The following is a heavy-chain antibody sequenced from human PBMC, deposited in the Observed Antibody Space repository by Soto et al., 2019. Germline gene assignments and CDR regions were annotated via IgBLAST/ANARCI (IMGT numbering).Heavy chain of an antibody. CDR1: GRLFINHW. D-gene: IGHD2-21*02. V-gene: IGHV5-51*01. CDR3: ARHGDMTATAADAFDI. J-gene: IGHJ3*02. Sequence: GESLIISCKVSGRLFINHWIALVRQMPGKVLEWMGIIYPGDSDARYSPSFAGQVTISVDKSITTAYLHWSSLEASDSAVYYCARHGDMTATAADAFDIWGQGXLVTVSS. CDR2: IYPGDSDA.